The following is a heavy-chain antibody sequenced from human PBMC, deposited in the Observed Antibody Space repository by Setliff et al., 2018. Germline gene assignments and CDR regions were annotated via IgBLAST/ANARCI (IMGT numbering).Heavy chain of an antibody. V-gene: IGHV4-59*08. CDR3: ARTGTYRYFNY. J-gene: IGHJ4*02. CDR2: FFYSGDS. Sequence: SETLSLTCTVSGASINSHYWSWIRQPPGKGLEWIGLFFYSGDSRYNPSLKSRVTMSVDASRNQVSLNLRSVTAADTAVYYCARTGTYRYFNYWGQGTQVTVSS. CDR1: GASINSHY. D-gene: IGHD1-1*01.